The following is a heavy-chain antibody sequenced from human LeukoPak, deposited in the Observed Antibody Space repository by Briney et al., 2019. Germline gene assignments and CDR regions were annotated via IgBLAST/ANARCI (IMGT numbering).Heavy chain of an antibody. J-gene: IGHJ4*02. CDR3: ARVKFTDFDY. V-gene: IGHV3-23*01. Sequence: AGGSLRLSCAASGFTFSSYAMSWVRQALGKGLEWVSAISGSGGSTYYADSVKGRFTISRDNAKNSLYLQMSSLRAEDTAVYYCARVKFTDFDYWGQGTLVTVSS. CDR1: GFTFSSYA. CDR2: ISGSGGST.